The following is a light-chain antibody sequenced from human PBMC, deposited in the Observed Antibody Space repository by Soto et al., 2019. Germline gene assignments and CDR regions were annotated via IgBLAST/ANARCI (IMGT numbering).Light chain of an antibody. V-gene: IGKV3-11*01. CDR3: QQSSNWPPEIT. CDR2: DSS. Sequence: EIVLTQSPASLSLSPGETATVSCRASQSVPRHLAWYQQRPGLAPSLLIYDSSSRATGIPDRFSGSGSGTDFILTISSLEPEDFAVYYCQQSSNWPPEITFGQGTRLEIK. J-gene: IGKJ5*01. CDR1: QSVPRH.